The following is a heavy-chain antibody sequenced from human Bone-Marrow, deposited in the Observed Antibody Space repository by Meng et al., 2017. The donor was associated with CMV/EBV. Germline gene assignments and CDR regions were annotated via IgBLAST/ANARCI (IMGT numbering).Heavy chain of an antibody. V-gene: IGHV3-9*01. CDR3: AKALHGLYSSRKGAFDI. Sequence: SLKISCAASGFTFDDYAMHWVRQAPGKGLEWVSGISWNSGSIGYADSVKGRFTISRDNAKNSLYLQMNSLRAEDTALYYCAKALHGLYSSRKGAFDIWGQGTIVTVSS. CDR2: ISWNSGSI. J-gene: IGHJ3*02. CDR1: GFTFDDYA. D-gene: IGHD6-13*01.